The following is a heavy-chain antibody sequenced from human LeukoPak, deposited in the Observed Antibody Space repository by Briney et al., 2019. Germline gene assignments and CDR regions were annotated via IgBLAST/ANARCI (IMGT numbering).Heavy chain of an antibody. V-gene: IGHV1-2*02. CDR2: INPKSGGT. Sequence: ASVKVSCNASGYTFTGYYMHWVRQAPGQRLEWMGWINPKSGGTNYGQKFQGRVTMTRDTSISTAYMELSRLRSDDTAVYYCEREGIVGTGGAFDIWGQGTMVTVSS. CDR3: EREGIVGTGGAFDI. CDR1: GYTFTGYY. J-gene: IGHJ3*02. D-gene: IGHD1-26*01.